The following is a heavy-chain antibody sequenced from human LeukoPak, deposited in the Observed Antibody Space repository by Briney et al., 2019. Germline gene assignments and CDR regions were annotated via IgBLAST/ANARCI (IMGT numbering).Heavy chain of an antibody. Sequence: GGSLRLSCAASGFTFSSYAMSWVRQAPGKGLEWVSAISGSGGSTYYADSVKGRFTIPRDNSKNTLYLQMNSLRAEDTAVYYCAKGELLWFGELPDYWGQGTLVTVSS. D-gene: IGHD3-10*01. CDR2: ISGSGGST. V-gene: IGHV3-23*01. CDR1: GFTFSSYA. CDR3: AKGELLWFGELPDY. J-gene: IGHJ4*02.